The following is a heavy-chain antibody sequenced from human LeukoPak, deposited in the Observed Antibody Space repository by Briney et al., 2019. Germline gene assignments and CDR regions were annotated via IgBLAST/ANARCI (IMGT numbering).Heavy chain of an antibody. J-gene: IGHJ4*02. CDR2: IYYSGST. CDR1: GGSISSSSYY. D-gene: IGHD3-22*01. CDR3: ARDDSSGYYYGLFDY. Sequence: SETLSLTCAVSGGSISSSSYYWGWIRQPPGKGLEWIGGIYYSGSTYYNPSLKSRVTISVDTSKNQFSLKLTSVTAADTAMYYCARDDSSGYYYGLFDYWGQGILVTVSS. V-gene: IGHV4-39*01.